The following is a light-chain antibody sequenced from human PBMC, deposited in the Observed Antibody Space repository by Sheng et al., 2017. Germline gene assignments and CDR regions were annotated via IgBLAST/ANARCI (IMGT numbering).Light chain of an antibody. Sequence: ETVLRQSPGTLSLSPGERATLSCRASQSVSSSYLAWYQQKPGQAPRLLIYGASSRATGIPDRFSGSGSGTDFTLTISRLEPEDFAVYYCQQYGSSPPWTFGQGTKVEIK. J-gene: IGKJ1*01. CDR2: GAS. CDR1: QSVSSSY. V-gene: IGKV3-20*01. CDR3: QQYGSSPPWT.